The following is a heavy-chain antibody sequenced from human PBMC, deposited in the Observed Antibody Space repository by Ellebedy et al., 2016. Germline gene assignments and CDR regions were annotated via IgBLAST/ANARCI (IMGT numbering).Heavy chain of an antibody. D-gene: IGHD1/OR15-1a*01. CDR3: ARLGYTVDWHNPHFDY. CDR1: GSSIERSSYY. Sequence: SQTLSLTXXVSGSSIERSSYYWGWVRQPPGKGLEWIGSVYYSGTTYYNPSLTSRATISVDTSKNQFSLRLASVTAADTAVYYCARLGYTVDWHNPHFDYWGQGILVTVSS. V-gene: IGHV4-39*07. J-gene: IGHJ4*02. CDR2: VYYSGTT.